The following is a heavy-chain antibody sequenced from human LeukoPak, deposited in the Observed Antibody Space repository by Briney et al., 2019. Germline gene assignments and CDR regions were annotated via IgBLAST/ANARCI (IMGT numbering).Heavy chain of an antibody. D-gene: IGHD3-22*01. J-gene: IGHJ4*02. CDR3: ARDPIVVVTSKGRPLDY. CDR2: IYSGGST. Sequence: GGSLRLSCAASGFTVSSNYMSWVRQAPGKGLEWVSVIYSGGSTYYADSVKGRFTISRDNSKNTLYLQMNSLRAEDTAVYYCARDPIVVVTSKGRPLDYWGQGTLVTVSS. CDR1: GFTVSSNY. V-gene: IGHV3-53*01.